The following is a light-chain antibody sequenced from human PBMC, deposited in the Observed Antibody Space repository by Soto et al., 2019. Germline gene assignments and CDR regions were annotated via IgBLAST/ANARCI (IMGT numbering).Light chain of an antibody. V-gene: IGKV1-39*01. CDR2: AAS. CDR1: QSISSY. CDR3: QQGSTTPIT. J-gene: IGKJ1*01. Sequence: DIQMTQSPSSLSASVGDRVTITCRASQSISSYLNWYQQKPGKAPKLLIYAASSLQSGVPSRFNASGSGTDFTLSISSLQPEDFSTYYCQQGSTTPITFGLGTKVDIK.